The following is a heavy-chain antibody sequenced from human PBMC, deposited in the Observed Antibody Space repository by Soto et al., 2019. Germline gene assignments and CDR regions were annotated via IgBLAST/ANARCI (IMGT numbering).Heavy chain of an antibody. CDR1: GFTFTSYG. D-gene: IGHD2-15*01. V-gene: IGHV1-18*01. J-gene: IGHJ6*02. CDR3: ANLGYCSGGSCYKELYYYGMDV. Sequence: ASVKVSCKASGFTFTSYGISWVRQAPGKGLEWMGWISAYNGNTNYAQKLQGRVTMTTDTSTSTAYMELRSLRSDDTAVYYCANLGYCSGGSCYKELYYYGMDVWGQGTTVTVSS. CDR2: ISAYNGNT.